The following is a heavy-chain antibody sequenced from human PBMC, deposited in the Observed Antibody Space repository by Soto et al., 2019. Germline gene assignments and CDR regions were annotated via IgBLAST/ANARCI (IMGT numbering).Heavy chain of an antibody. CDR3: AKDVYSRYDQRGDYYGMDV. J-gene: IGHJ6*02. V-gene: IGHV3-30*18. D-gene: IGHD5-12*01. CDR1: GFTFSNFG. CDR2: ISYDGSNR. Sequence: QVQLVESGGGVVQPGRSLRLSCAASGFTFSNFGIHWVRQAPGKGLEWVAVISYDGSNRYYGDSVQGRFTISRDNSKNTLYLQMNSLRAEDTAVYYCAKDVYSRYDQRGDYYGMDVWGQGTTVTVSS.